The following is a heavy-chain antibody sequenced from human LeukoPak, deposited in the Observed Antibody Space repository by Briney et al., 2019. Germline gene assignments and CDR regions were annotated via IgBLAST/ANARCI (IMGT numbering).Heavy chain of an antibody. CDR1: GYTFTIYG. CDR2: ISVYNGNT. J-gene: IGHJ5*02. V-gene: IGHV1-18*01. D-gene: IGHD2-2*01. Sequence: ASVTVSCTASGYTFTIYGISWVRQAPGQGLEWMGWISVYNGNTNYAQKLQGRLTMTTDTPTSTAYMELSSLRSDDTAVYYCAREIVVVPDAIRWFDPWGQGTLVTVSS. CDR3: AREIVVVPDAIRWFDP.